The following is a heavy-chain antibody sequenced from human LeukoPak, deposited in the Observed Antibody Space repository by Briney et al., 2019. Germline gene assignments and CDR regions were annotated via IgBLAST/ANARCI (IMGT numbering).Heavy chain of an antibody. Sequence: SGGSLKLSCAASGFTFRDSVMHWVRQASGKGLEWVGRIRSKDNNYVTTYAESVKGRFTISRDDSKNMAYLQMNSLKTEDTALYYCTSRGDGYNNFDYWGQGTQVTVSS. CDR3: TSRGDGYNNFDY. CDR2: IRSKDNNYVT. D-gene: IGHD5-24*01. J-gene: IGHJ4*02. CDR1: GFTFRDSV. V-gene: IGHV3-73*01.